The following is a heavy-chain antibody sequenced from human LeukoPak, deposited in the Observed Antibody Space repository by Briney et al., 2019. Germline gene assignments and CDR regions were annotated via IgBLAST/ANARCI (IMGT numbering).Heavy chain of an antibody. CDR3: AKAPVTTCSGAYCYPFDY. D-gene: IGHD2-21*01. V-gene: IGHV3-23*01. CDR1: GFSLSSYA. J-gene: IGHJ4*02. Sequence: GGSLRLSCAASGFSLSSYAMSWVRQAPGKGLEWVSAISVSGNTYHADSVKGRFTISRDSSKNTLYLQMNRLRAEDAAVYYCAKAPVTTCSGAYCYPFDYWGQGTLVTVSS. CDR2: ISVSGNT.